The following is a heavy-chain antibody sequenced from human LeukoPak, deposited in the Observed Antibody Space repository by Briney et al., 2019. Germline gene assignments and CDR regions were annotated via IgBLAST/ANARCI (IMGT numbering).Heavy chain of an antibody. Sequence: GGSLRLSCAASGSTFSSYWMHWVRQAPGKGLVWVSRINNDGSSTSYADSVKGRFTISRDNAKNTLYLQMNSLRAEDTAVYYCARWGVWGSYRPIDYWGQGSLVTVSS. CDR2: INNDGSST. J-gene: IGHJ4*02. D-gene: IGHD3-16*02. CDR3: ARWGVWGSYRPIDY. V-gene: IGHV3-74*01. CDR1: GSTFSSYW.